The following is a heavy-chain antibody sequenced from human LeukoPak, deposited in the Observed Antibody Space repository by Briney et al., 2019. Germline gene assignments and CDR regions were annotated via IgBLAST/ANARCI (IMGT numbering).Heavy chain of an antibody. CDR3: ATTPYYYYYGMDV. Sequence: GGSLRLSCAASGFTFSDYYMSWIRQAPGKGLEWVSYISSSSSYTNYADSVKGRFTISRDNAKNLLYLQMNSLRAEDTAVYYCATTPYYYYYGMDVWGQGTTVTVSS. CDR2: ISSSSSYT. J-gene: IGHJ6*02. CDR1: GFTFSDYY. V-gene: IGHV3-11*06.